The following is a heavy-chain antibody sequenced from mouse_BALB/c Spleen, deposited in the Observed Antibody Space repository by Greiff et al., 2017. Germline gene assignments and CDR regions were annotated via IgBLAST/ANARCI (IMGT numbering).Heavy chain of an antibody. Sequence: QVQLKESGAELAKPGASVKMSCKASGYTFTSYWMHWVKQRPGQGLEWIGYINPSTGYTEYNQKFKDKATLTADKSSSTAYMQLSSLTSEASAVYYCAREGRGSFAYWGQGTLVTVSA. CDR1: GYTFTSYW. J-gene: IGHJ3*01. V-gene: IGHV1-7*01. CDR3: AREGRGSFAY. CDR2: INPSTGYT.